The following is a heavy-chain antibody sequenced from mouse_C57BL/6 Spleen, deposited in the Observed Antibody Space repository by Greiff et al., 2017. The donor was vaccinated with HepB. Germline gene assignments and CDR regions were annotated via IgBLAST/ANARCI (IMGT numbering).Heavy chain of an antibody. CDR1: GFTFSDYG. CDR3: AREPGRLWAMDY. Sequence: EVKVVESGGGLVKPGGSLKLSCAASGFTFSDYGMHWVRQAPEKGLEWVADISRGSSTIYYADTVKGRFTIARDNAKNTLFLQMTSLRSEDTAMYYCAREPGRLWAMDYWGQGTSGTVSS. V-gene: IGHV5-17*01. J-gene: IGHJ4*01. D-gene: IGHD3-2*02. CDR2: ISRGSSTI.